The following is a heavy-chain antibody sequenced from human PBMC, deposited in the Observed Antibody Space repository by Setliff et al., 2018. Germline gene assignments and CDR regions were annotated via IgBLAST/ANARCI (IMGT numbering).Heavy chain of an antibody. J-gene: IGHJ3*02. V-gene: IGHV3-15*01. CDR3: TTDPSATFGGVIGAAFDM. CDR1: GFTFNNTW. D-gene: IGHD3-16*01. CDR2: IKGKTGGLAT. Sequence: GGSLRLSCAVSGFTFNNTWVNWVRQAPGKGLEWVGRIKGKTGGLATDYAAPVKGRFTISRDDSTNKLYLQMNSLKTEDTAVYYCTTDPSATFGGVIGAAFDMWGQGTMVTVSS.